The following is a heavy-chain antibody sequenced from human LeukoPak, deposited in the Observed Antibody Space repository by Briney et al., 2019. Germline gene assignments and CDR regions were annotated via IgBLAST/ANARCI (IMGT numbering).Heavy chain of an antibody. CDR1: GFNFSSYG. CDR3: AKGGGGYSSSWGANQIDY. CDR2: ISYDGSNK. V-gene: IGHV3-30*18. J-gene: IGHJ4*02. Sequence: GRSLRLSCAASGFNFSSYGMHWVRQAPGKGLEWVAVISYDGSNKYYADSVKGRFTISRDNSKNTLYLQMNSLRAEDTAVYYCAKGGGGYSSSWGANQIDYWGQGTLVTVSS. D-gene: IGHD6-13*01.